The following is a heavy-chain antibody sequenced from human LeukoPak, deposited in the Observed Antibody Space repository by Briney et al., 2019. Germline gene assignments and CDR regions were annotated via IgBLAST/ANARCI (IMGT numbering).Heavy chain of an antibody. CDR3: AKDLLAVAGSFDI. D-gene: IGHD6-19*01. V-gene: IGHV3-9*01. Sequence: GGSLRLSCAASGLTFDDYAMHWVRQAPGKGLEWVSGISWNSGSIGYADSVKGRFTISRGNAKNSLYLQMNSLRAEDTALYYCAKDLLAVAGSFDIWGQGTMVTVSS. J-gene: IGHJ3*02. CDR1: GLTFDDYA. CDR2: ISWNSGSI.